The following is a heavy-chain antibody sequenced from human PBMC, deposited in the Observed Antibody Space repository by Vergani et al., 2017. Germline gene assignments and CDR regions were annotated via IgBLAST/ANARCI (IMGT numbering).Heavy chain of an antibody. Sequence: QVQLVQSGAEVKKPGASVKVSCKASGYTFTSYYMHWVRQATGQGLEWMGIINPSGGRTSYAQKFQGRVNMTRETPTSTVDMELRSLVSDDTAVYYCARDVAARDYYYMDVWGKGTTVTVSS. CDR2: INPSGGRT. V-gene: IGHV1-46*01. J-gene: IGHJ6*03. D-gene: IGHD2-21*01. CDR3: ARDVAARDYYYMDV. CDR1: GYTFTSYY.